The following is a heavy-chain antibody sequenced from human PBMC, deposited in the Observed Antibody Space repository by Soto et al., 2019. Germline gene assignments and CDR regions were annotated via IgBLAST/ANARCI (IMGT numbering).Heavy chain of an antibody. CDR3: AKVLDEGGAAGIRTSVYFDY. CDR2: ISGSGGST. D-gene: IGHD6-13*01. V-gene: IGHV3-23*01. J-gene: IGHJ4*02. Sequence: GGSLRLSCAASGFTFSSYAMSWVRQAPGKGLEWVSAISGSGGSTYYADSVKGRFTISRDNSKNTLYLQMNSLRAEDTAVYYCAKVLDEGGAAGIRTSVYFDYWGQGTLVTVSS. CDR1: GFTFSSYA.